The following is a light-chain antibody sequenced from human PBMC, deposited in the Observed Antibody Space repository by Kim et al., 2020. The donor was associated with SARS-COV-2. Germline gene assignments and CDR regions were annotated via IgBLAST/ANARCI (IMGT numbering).Light chain of an antibody. V-gene: IGKV1-9*01. J-gene: IGKJ5*01. CDR2: AAS. CDR1: QGISSY. CDR3: QHLNSYPIT. Sequence: ACVGDRVTITYRASQGISSYLVWYQQKPGKAPKLLIYAASTLQSGVPSRFSGSGSGTEFTLTISSLQPEDFATYYCQHLNSYPITFGQGTRLEIK.